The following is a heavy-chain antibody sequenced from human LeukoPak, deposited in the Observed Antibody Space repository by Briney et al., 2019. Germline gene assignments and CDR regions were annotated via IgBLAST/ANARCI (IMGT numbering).Heavy chain of an antibody. CDR3: ARRGIAAAGYDY. J-gene: IGHJ4*02. Sequence: SETLSLTCTVSGGSISSYYWSWIRQPPGKGLDWIGYIYYSGTTNYNPSLKSRVTILVDTSTNQFSLNLSSVTAADTAVYYCARRGIAAAGYDYWGQGTLVTVSS. V-gene: IGHV4-59*08. CDR1: GGSISSYY. CDR2: IYYSGTT. D-gene: IGHD6-13*01.